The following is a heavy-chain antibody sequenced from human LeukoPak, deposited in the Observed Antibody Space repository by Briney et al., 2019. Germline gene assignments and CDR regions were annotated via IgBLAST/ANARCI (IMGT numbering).Heavy chain of an antibody. CDR1: GYTFTGYY. CDR3: ARDPRPLYGYDYYYYYMDV. D-gene: IGHD5-18*01. J-gene: IGHJ6*03. Sequence: ASVKVSCKASGYTFTGYYMHWVRQAPGQGLEGMGWINPNRGGTNYAQKFQGRVTMTRDTSISTAYMELSRLRSDDTAVYYCARDPRPLYGYDYYYYYMDVWGKGTTVTISS. CDR2: INPNRGGT. V-gene: IGHV1-2*02.